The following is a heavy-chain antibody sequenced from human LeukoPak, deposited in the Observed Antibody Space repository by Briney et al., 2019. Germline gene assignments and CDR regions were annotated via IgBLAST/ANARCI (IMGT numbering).Heavy chain of an antibody. CDR2: IYPGDGST. V-gene: IGHV1-46*01. Sequence: GASVKVSCKASGYTFTSNYIHWVRQAPGQGLEWMGMIYPGDGSTSYARKFQGRVTITRDTSASTAYMELSSLRSEDTAVYYCARASVVTAIIDYWGQGTLVTVSS. D-gene: IGHD2-21*02. CDR1: GYTFTSNY. CDR3: ARASVVTAIIDY. J-gene: IGHJ4*02.